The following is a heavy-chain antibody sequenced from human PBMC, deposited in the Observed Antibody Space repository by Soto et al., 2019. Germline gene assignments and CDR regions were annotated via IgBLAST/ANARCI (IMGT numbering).Heavy chain of an antibody. D-gene: IGHD3-10*01. Sequence: GESLKISCKGSGFTFTSYWITWVRQMPGKGLEWMGTIDPSDSYTNYSQSFQGHVTISADKSTSTAYLQWSSLKASDTGMYYCARFYFGSVLYPPDYWGLGTLVTVSS. V-gene: IGHV5-10-1*01. CDR2: IDPSDSYT. CDR3: ARFYFGSVLYPPDY. CDR1: GFTFTSYW. J-gene: IGHJ4*02.